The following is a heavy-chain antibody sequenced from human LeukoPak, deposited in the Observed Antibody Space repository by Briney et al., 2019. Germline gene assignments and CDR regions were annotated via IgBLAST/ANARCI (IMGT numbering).Heavy chain of an antibody. D-gene: IGHD1-1*01. V-gene: IGHV7-4-1*02. J-gene: IGHJ5*02. CDR1: GYTFTSYA. CDR2: INTNTGNP. Sequence: ASVKVSCKASGYTFTSYAMNWVRQAPGQGLEWMGWINTNTGNPTYAQGFTGRFVFSLDTSVSTAYLQISSLKAEDTAVYYCARDLKTSRHSTRWFGPWGQGTLVTVSS. CDR3: ARDLKTSRHSTRWFGP.